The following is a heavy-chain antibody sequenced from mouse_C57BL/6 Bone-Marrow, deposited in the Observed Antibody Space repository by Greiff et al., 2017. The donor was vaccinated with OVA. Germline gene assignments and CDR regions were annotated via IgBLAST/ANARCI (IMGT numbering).Heavy chain of an antibody. Sequence: EVKLMESGPELVKPGASVKMSCKASGYTFTDYNMHWVKQSHGKSLEWIGYINPNNGGTSYNQKFKGKATLTVNKSSSTAYMELRSLTSEDSAVYYCARRRDYYGSSYFDYWGQGTTLTVSS. J-gene: IGHJ2*01. CDR2: INPNNGGT. V-gene: IGHV1-22*01. CDR1: GYTFTDYN. D-gene: IGHD1-1*01. CDR3: ARRRDYYGSSYFDY.